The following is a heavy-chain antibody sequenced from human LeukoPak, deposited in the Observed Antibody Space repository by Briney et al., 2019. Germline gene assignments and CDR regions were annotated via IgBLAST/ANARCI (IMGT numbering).Heavy chain of an antibody. CDR3: ARLGYCSSSSCYVFAFDI. CDR1: GGSISSYY. J-gene: IGHJ3*02. Sequence: SETLSLTCTVSGGSISSYYWSWIRQPPGKGLEWIGYIYYSGSTNYNPSLKSRVTMSVDTSKNQFSLKLSSVTAADTAVYYCARLGYCSSSSCYVFAFDIWGQGTMVTVSS. D-gene: IGHD2-2*01. V-gene: IGHV4-59*12. CDR2: IYYSGST.